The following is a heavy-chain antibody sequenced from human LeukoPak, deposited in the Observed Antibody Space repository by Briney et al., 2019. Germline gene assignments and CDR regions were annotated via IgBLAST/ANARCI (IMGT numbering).Heavy chain of an antibody. D-gene: IGHD3-22*01. CDR2: ISSNGGNT. CDR3: SSGSSMDV. V-gene: IGHV3-64D*06. Sequence: PGGSLRLSCSASGLTFSSYAMHWVRQAPGKGLEYVSVISSNGGNTYYADSVKGRFTISRDNSKNTLFLQMSSLRAEDTAVYYCSSGSSMDVWGRGTTVTVSS. CDR1: GLTFSSYA. J-gene: IGHJ6*02.